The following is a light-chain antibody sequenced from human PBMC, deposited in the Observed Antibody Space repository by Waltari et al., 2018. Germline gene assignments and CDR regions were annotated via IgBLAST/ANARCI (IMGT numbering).Light chain of an antibody. Sequence: DIVMTQSPDSLAVSLGERATINCKSSRSLLYSSINKNYLACYHQKPGHHPKLRFSWASTRASGVPDRVSGSGARTDFTLTISSLQATDVAVYYCQQYYTPPFTFGGGTQVEIK. CDR1: RSLLYSSINKNY. CDR2: WAS. CDR3: QQYYTPPFT. J-gene: IGKJ4*01. V-gene: IGKV4-1*01.